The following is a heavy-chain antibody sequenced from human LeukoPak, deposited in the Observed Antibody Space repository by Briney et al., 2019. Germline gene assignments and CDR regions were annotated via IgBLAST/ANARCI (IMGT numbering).Heavy chain of an antibody. CDR3: TRHGTYYYDSRGPY. Sequence: GGSLSLSCAASGFTFSGSAMHWVRQASGKGLEWVGRIRSKANSYATAYAASVKGRFTISRDDSKNTAYLQMNSLKTEDTAVYYCTRHGTYYYDSRGPYWGQGTLVTVSS. D-gene: IGHD3-22*01. V-gene: IGHV3-73*01. CDR1: GFTFSGSA. J-gene: IGHJ4*02. CDR2: IRSKANSYAT.